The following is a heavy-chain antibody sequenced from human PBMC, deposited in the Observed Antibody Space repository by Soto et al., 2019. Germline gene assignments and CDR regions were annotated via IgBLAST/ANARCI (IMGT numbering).Heavy chain of an antibody. CDR3: ARHKEDAYYYYAMDV. V-gene: IGHV4-59*08. Sequence: QVQLQESGPGLVKPSETLSLTCTVSGGSISSYYWTWIRQPPGKGLEWIGYIYYSGSTNYNPSLKSRVTISVDTSKNQFSLKLSSVTAADTAVYYCARHKEDAYYYYAMDVWGQGTTVTVSS. CDR2: IYYSGST. J-gene: IGHJ6*02. CDR1: GGSISSYY.